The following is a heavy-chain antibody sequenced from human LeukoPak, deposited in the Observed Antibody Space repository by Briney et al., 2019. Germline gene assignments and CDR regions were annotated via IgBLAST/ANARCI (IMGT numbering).Heavy chain of an antibody. V-gene: IGHV3-23*01. CDR2: ISGSGGST. J-gene: IGHJ4*02. D-gene: IGHD1-26*01. CDR3: AKDSMGANE. CDR1: GFTFSSYA. Sequence: GGSLRLSCAASGFTFSSYAMGWVRQAPGRGLEWVSAISGSGGSTYYADSVKGRFTISRDNSKNTLYLQMDSLRAEDTAVYYCAKDSMGANEWGQGTLVTVSS.